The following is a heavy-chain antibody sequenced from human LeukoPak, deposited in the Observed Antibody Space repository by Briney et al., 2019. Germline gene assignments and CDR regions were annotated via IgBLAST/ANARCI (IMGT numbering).Heavy chain of an antibody. CDR2: ISGSGSTR. CDR3: AKEPCLRGGGSCYGLDY. J-gene: IGHJ4*02. CDR1: GFTFSSYE. D-gene: IGHD2-15*01. V-gene: IGHV3-48*03. Sequence: PGGSLRLSCAASGFTFSSYEMTWVRQAPGMGLEWVSYISGSGSTRTYADSVKGRFTISRDNSKNTLYLQMNSLRAEDTAVYYCAKEPCLRGGGSCYGLDYWGQGTLVTVSS.